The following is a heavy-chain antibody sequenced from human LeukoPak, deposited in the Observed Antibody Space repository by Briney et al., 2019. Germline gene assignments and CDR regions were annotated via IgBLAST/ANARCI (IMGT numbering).Heavy chain of an antibody. CDR1: GGSISTYF. Sequence: SETLSLTCTVSGGSISTYFWSWIRQPPGKGLEWIGYVYYSGSTNYNPSLKSRVTISIDTSKNQFSLKLSSVTAADTAVYFCARGSPVGDSWGQGTLVTVSS. CDR2: VYYSGST. D-gene: IGHD3-10*01. J-gene: IGHJ4*02. V-gene: IGHV4-59*01. CDR3: ARGSPVGDS.